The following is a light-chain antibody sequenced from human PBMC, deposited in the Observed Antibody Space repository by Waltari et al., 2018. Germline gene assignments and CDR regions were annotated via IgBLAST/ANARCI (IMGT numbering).Light chain of an antibody. CDR3: LQYNSHPLT. J-gene: IGKJ4*01. CDR1: QGISTY. V-gene: IGKV1-17*01. Sequence: DIQMTQSPSSLSASAGDTVTITCRASQGISTYLNWYQQKPGKAPKRLIYAASSLELGVPSRFSGSGSGTDFTLTIRSLQPEDFASYYWLQYNSHPLTFGGGTKVEIK. CDR2: AAS.